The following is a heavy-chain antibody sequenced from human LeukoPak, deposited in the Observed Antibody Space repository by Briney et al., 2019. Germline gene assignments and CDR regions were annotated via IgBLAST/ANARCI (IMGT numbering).Heavy chain of an antibody. J-gene: IGHJ4*02. D-gene: IGHD3-10*01. CDR1: GFTFNNHW. CDR2: LKTDGSIA. V-gene: IGHV3-74*01. Sequence: GGSLRLSCAASGFTFNNHWMSWVRQAPGEGLVWLSLLKTDGSIAAYADSVKGRFTFSRDNAKNTLYLQMDSLRVEDTAVYYCARDNYGSLDYWGQGTLVTVSS. CDR3: ARDNYGSLDY.